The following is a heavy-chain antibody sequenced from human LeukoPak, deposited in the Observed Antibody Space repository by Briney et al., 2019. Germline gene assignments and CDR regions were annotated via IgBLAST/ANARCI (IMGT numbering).Heavy chain of an antibody. D-gene: IGHD3-22*01. V-gene: IGHV3-23*01. CDR3: AKSHEPYYYDSSGYYDDY. CDR2: ISAGSGST. J-gene: IGHJ4*02. Sequence: GGSLRLSCAASGFRFSGYGMSWVRQAPGKRLEWVSSISAGSGSTDYADSVKGRFTISRDDSKNTLYLQMKSLRAEDTAVYYCAKSHEPYYYDSSGYYDDYWGQGTLVTVSS. CDR1: GFRFSGYG.